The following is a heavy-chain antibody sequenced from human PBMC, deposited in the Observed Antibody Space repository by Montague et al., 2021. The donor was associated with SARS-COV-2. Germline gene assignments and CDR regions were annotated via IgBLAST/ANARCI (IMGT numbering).Heavy chain of an antibody. V-gene: IGHV4-4*07. D-gene: IGHD3-22*01. CDR2: IYTSGST. CDR3: ARGALFYDSSGYYSDAFDI. CDR1: GGSISSYY. J-gene: IGHJ3*02. Sequence: SETLSLTCTVSGGSISSYYWNWIRQSAGKGLEGIGRIYTSGSTNYDPSLKSRVTMSVDTSKNQFSLKLSSVTAADTAVYYCARGALFYDSSGYYSDAFDIWGQGTLVTVSS.